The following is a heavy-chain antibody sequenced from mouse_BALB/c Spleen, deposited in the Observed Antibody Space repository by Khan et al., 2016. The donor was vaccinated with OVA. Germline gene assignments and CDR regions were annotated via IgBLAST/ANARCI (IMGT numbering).Heavy chain of an antibody. CDR2: IWSDGST. Sequence: QMQLEESGPGLVAPSQSLSITCTISGLSLTNYGVHWVRQPPGKGLEWLVVIWSDGSTTYNSALKSRLIISKDNSKSQVFLKMNSLQTDDTAMYFCARQPYYHYNIMDYWGQGTSVTVSS. V-gene: IGHV2-6-1*01. CDR3: ARQPYYHYNIMDY. D-gene: IGHD2-10*01. CDR1: GLSLTNYG. J-gene: IGHJ4*01.